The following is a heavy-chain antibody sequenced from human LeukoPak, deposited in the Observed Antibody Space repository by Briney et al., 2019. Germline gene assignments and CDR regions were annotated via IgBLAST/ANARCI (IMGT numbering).Heavy chain of an antibody. D-gene: IGHD3-10*01. Sequence: GGSLRLSCAASGFTFSSYWMHWVRQAPGKGLVWVSRINSDGSSTIHAHSVKRRFTISRDNAKNTLYLQRNSLRAEDTAVYYFARANYYGSGRAAFDIWGQGTMVTVSS. CDR2: INSDGSST. J-gene: IGHJ3*02. CDR3: ARANYYGSGRAAFDI. CDR1: GFTFSSYW. V-gene: IGHV3-74*01.